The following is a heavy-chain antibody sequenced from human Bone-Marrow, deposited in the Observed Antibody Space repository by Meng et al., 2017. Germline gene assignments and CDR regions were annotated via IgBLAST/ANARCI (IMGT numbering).Heavy chain of an antibody. J-gene: IGHJ4*02. CDR2: INPKSGDT. D-gene: IGHD6-13*01. Sequence: VQLVQSGAELKKLGASVKASWKASGSTFPYYWLHWVRRAPGQGLEWMGRINPKSGDTHYAQRFQGRVTMTGNTSISTAYMELSGLRSGDTAMYYCARDEDISAAGKLFGDYWGQGTLVTVSS. V-gene: IGHV1-2*06. CDR1: GSTFPYYW. CDR3: ARDEDISAAGKLFGDY.